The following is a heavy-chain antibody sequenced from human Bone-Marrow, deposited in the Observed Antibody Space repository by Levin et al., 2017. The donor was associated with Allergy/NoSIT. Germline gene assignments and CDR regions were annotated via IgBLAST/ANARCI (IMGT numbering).Heavy chain of an antibody. J-gene: IGHJ4*02. D-gene: IGHD2-8*01. CDR1: SVSINNAGFS. CDR3: AAIVRRDAFLSPFSAQKFAY. V-gene: IGHV4-30-4*01. CDR2: ILYSGKT. Sequence: LSQTLSLTCTVSSVSINNAGFSWTWIRQPPGKGLEWIGDILYSGKTNYNPSLRSRLNISVDKSKNQFSLILTSMTVADTAVYYCAAIVRRDAFLSPFSAQKFAYWGPGSLVTVSS.